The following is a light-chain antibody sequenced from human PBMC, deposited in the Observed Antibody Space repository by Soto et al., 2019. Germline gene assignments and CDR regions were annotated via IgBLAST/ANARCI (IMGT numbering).Light chain of an antibody. CDR2: DVT. Sequence: QSALTQPASVSGSPGQSITISCTGTSSDIGDSNYVSWYQQHPGKAPKLMIYDVTSRPSGVSNRFSGSKSGNTAPLTISGLQAEDEADYYCSSYATTSALYVFGTGTKVTVL. V-gene: IGLV2-14*03. J-gene: IGLJ1*01. CDR1: SSDIGDSNY. CDR3: SSYATTSALYV.